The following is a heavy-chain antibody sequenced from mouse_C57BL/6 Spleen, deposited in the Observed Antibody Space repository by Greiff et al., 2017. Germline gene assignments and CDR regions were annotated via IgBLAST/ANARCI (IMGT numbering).Heavy chain of an antibody. CDR2: INSDGGST. Sequence: EVKVEESGGGLVQPGESLKLSCESNEYEFPSHDMSWVRKTPEKRLELVAAINSDGGSTYYPDTMERRFIISIAHTKKTLKRQMRSLRAEDTAVDYCASRSYERGMDDWGQGTSVTVSA. V-gene: IGHV5-2*03. CDR1: EYEFPSHD. D-gene: IGHD1-1*01. J-gene: IGHJ4*01. CDR3: ASRSYERGMDD.